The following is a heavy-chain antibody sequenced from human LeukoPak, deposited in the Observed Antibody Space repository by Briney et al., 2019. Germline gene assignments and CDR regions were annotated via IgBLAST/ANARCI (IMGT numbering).Heavy chain of an antibody. D-gene: IGHD2-21*01. J-gene: IGHJ5*02. V-gene: IGHV1-18*01. Sequence: ASVKVSCKASGYPFTTYGFIWVRQAPGLGLEWMGWISANNGNTKYGQKFQGRVTMTTDTTTETAYMELSSLRFDDTAIYYCARTVGDRADPWGQESLVTVSS. CDR2: ISANNGNT. CDR3: ARTVGDRADP. CDR1: GYPFTTYG.